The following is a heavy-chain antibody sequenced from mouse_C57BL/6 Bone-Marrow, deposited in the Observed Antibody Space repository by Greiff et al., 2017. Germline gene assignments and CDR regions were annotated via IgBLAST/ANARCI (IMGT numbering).Heavy chain of an antibody. CDR2: IDPSDSYT. V-gene: IGHV1-50*01. CDR3: ARRTTVVALDY. J-gene: IGHJ2*01. Sequence: VQLQQPGAELVKPGASVKLSCKASGYTFTSYWMQWVKQRPGQGLEWIGEIDPSDSYTNYNQKFKGKATLTVDTSSSTAYMQLSSLPSEDSAVYYCARRTTVVALDYWGQGTTLTVSS. CDR1: GYTFTSYW. D-gene: IGHD1-1*01.